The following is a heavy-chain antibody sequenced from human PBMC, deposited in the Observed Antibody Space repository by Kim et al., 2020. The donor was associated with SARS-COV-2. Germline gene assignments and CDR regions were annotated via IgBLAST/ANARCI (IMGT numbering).Heavy chain of an antibody. D-gene: IGHD2-2*01. CDR1: GFTFSTYA. V-gene: IGHV3-23*01. J-gene: IGHJ4*02. CDR3: AKGVGIVVGAAMGDD. CDR2: ISNTGGAT. Sequence: GGSLRLSCAASGFTFSTYAMSWVRQAPGKGLEWVSGISNTGGATDYADSVKGRFTISRDNSKNTLYLQMNSLRAEDTAVYYCAKGVGIVVGAAMGDDWGQGTLVTVSS.